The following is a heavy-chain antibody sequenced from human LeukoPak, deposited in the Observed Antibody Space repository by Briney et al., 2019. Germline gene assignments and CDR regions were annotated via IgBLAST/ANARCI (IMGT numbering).Heavy chain of an antibody. CDR3: ASTLGVVVVAATV. V-gene: IGHV3-23*01. CDR1: GFTFSSYA. D-gene: IGHD2-15*01. CDR2: ISGSGGST. Sequence: GGSLRLSCVASGFTFSSYAMNWVRQAPGKGLEWVSAISGSGGSTYYADSVKGRFTISRDNSKNTLYLQMNSLRAEDTAVYYCASTLGVVVVAATVWGQGTLVTVSS. J-gene: IGHJ4*02.